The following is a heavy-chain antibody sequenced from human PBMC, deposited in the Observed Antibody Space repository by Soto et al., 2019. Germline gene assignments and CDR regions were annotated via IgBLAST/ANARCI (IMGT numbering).Heavy chain of an antibody. CDR1: GGTFSSYA. Sequence: SVKVSCKASGGTFSSYAISWVRQAPGQGLEWMGGIIPIFGTANYAQKFQGRVTITADKSTSTAYMELSSLRSEDTAVYYCAREKGLDYYDSSDDAFDIWGQGTXVTVSS. V-gene: IGHV1-69*06. D-gene: IGHD3-22*01. CDR2: IIPIFGTA. J-gene: IGHJ3*02. CDR3: AREKGLDYYDSSDDAFDI.